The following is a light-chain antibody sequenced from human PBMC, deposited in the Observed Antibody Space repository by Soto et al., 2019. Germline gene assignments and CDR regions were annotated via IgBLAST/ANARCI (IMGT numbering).Light chain of an antibody. CDR3: QKYDSAPWT. V-gene: IGKV1-27*01. Sequence: DIQMTQSPSSLSASVGDRVTITCRASQGIGNSLAWYQQKPGRVPNLLMYTASTLLSGVPARFRGSGSGTDFALTISSLQPEDVATYYCQKYDSAPWTFGQGTKVEIK. CDR2: TAS. CDR1: QGIGNS. J-gene: IGKJ1*01.